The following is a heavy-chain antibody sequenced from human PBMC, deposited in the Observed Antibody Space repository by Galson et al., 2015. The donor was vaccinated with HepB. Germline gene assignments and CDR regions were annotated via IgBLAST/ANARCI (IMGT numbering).Heavy chain of an antibody. CDR3: ARALAAAGIRDFQH. CDR1: GFTFSSYS. CDR2: ISSSSSYI. Sequence: SLRLSCAASGFTFSSYSMNWVRQAPGKGLEWVSSISSSSSYIYYADSVKGRFTISRDDAKNSLYLQMNSLRAEDTAVYYCARALAAAGIRDFQHWGQGTLVTVSS. J-gene: IGHJ1*01. V-gene: IGHV3-21*01. D-gene: IGHD6-13*01.